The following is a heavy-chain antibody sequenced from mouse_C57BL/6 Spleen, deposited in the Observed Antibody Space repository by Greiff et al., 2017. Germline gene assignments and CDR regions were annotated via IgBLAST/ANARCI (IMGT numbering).Heavy chain of an antibody. CDR3: ARGGLYDYVWYFDV. D-gene: IGHD2-4*01. V-gene: IGHV1-50*01. CDR2: IDPSDSYT. J-gene: IGHJ1*03. Sequence: QVHVKQPGAELVKPGASVKLSCKASGYTFTSYWMQWVKQRPGQGLEWIGEIDPSDSYTNYNQKFKGKATLTVDTSSSTAYMQLSSLTSEDSAVYYCARGGLYDYVWYFDVWGTGTTVTVSS. CDR1: GYTFTSYW.